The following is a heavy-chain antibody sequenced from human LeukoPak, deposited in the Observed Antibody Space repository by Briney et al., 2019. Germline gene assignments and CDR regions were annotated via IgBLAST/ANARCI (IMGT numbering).Heavy chain of an antibody. CDR3: ARVNTIFGVDIVSLGAEFEF. CDR2: ISYDGTTK. CDR1: GFTFSTYA. Sequence: GGSLRLSCGASGFTFSTYAMHWLRPAPGKGVECVSVISYDGTTKDYADSVKGRFTISRDNSNDTLYLQMNSLRPEDTALYYCARVNTIFGVDIVSLGAEFEFWGQGTLVTVSS. J-gene: IGHJ4*02. V-gene: IGHV3-30*03. D-gene: IGHD3-3*02.